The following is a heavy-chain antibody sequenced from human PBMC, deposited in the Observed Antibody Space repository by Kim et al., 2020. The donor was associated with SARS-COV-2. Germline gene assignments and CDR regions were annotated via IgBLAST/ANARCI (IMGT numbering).Heavy chain of an antibody. CDR1: GFTFSSYA. J-gene: IGHJ4*02. D-gene: IGHD2-15*01. CDR2: ISGSGGST. V-gene: IGHV3-23*01. Sequence: GGSLRLSCAASGFTFSSYAMSWVRQAPGKGLEWVSAISGSGGSTYYADSVKGRFTISRDNSKNTLYLQMNSLRAEDTAVYYCAKVPSPHSVKDAVYWGQGTLVTVSS. CDR3: AKVPSPHSVKDAVY.